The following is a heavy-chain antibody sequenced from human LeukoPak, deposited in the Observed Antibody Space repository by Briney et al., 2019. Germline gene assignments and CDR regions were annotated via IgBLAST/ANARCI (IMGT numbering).Heavy chain of an antibody. Sequence: GASVKVSCKASGGTFSSYAISWVRQAPGQGLEWMGRIIPILGIANYAQKFQGRVTITADKSTSTAYMELSSLRSEDTAVYYCARLNYDFWSGYSDYFDYWGQGTLVTVSS. CDR2: IIPILGIA. J-gene: IGHJ4*02. CDR1: GGTFSSYA. D-gene: IGHD3-3*01. V-gene: IGHV1-69*04. CDR3: ARLNYDFWSGYSDYFDY.